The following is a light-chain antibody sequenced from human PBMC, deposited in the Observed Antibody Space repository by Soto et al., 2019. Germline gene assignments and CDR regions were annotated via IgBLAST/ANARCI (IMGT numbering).Light chain of an antibody. Sequence: ETVMTQSPATLSVSPGERATLSCRASQSVTSNSLAWYHQKFGQPPRLIIYGASSRATGIPDRFSGSGSGTDFTLTISRLEPEDFAVYYCQQYGSSLITFGQGTRREIK. CDR2: GAS. CDR1: QSVTSNS. J-gene: IGKJ5*01. CDR3: QQYGSSLIT. V-gene: IGKV3-20*01.